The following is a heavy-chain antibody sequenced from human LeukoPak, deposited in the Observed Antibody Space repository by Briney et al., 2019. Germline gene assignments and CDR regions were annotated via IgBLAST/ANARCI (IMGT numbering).Heavy chain of an antibody. Sequence: PGGSLRLSCTASGFTFSSYWMSWVRQAPGKGLEWVANIKQDGSEKYYVDSVKGRFTISRDNAKNSLYLQMNSLRAVDTAVYYCARDRVGGSYNCWGQGTLVTVSS. D-gene: IGHD1-26*01. CDR2: IKQDGSEK. CDR1: GFTFSSYW. V-gene: IGHV3-7*01. CDR3: ARDRVGGSYNC. J-gene: IGHJ4*02.